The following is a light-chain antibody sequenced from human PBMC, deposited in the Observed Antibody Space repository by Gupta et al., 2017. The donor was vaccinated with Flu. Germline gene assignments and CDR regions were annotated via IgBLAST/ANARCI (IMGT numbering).Light chain of an antibody. CDR3: QAWDSSAVV. CDR2: QDK. J-gene: IGLJ2*01. Sequence: SYELTQPPSVSVSPGQTASITCSGDRLGSKYAFWYQQKPGQSPVLVIYQDKKRPSGIPERFSGSNSGNTATLTIGGTQALDEADYYCQAWDSSAVVFGGGTELTVL. CDR1: RLGSKY. V-gene: IGLV3-1*01.